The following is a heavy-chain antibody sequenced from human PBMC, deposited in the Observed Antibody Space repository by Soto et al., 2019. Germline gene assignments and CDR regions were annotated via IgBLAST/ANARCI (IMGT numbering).Heavy chain of an antibody. J-gene: IGHJ4*02. CDR1: GFTFSTYG. D-gene: IGHD2-8*01. Sequence: QVQLVESGGGVVQPGRSLRLSCAASGFTFSTYGMHWVRQAPGKGLEWVTLISYDGGDKYYADSVKGRFTISRDNSKNTLYLQMNSLRAEDTAVYYCAKGQMYCSNGSCYSDFWGQGTLVTVSS. V-gene: IGHV3-30*18. CDR2: ISYDGGDK. CDR3: AKGQMYCSNGSCYSDF.